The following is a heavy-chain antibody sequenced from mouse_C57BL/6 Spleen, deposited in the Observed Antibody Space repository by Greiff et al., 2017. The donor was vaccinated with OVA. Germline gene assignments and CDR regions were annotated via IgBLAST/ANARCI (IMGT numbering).Heavy chain of an antibody. V-gene: IGHV1-64*01. Sequence: VQLQQPGAELVKPGASVKLSCKASGYTFTSYWMHWVKQRPGQGLEWIGMIHPNSGSTNYNEKFKSKATLTVDKSSSTAYMQLSSLTSEDSAVYYCAREGITTVVAPRGAMDYWGQGTSVTVSS. CDR1: GYTFTSYW. CDR2: IHPNSGST. D-gene: IGHD1-1*01. CDR3: AREGITTVVAPRGAMDY. J-gene: IGHJ4*01.